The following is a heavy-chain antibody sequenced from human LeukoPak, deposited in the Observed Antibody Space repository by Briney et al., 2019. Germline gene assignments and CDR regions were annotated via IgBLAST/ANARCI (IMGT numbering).Heavy chain of an antibody. CDR2: ISGSGDNT. CDR3: AKGSGYDTDFDY. Sequence: PGGSLRLSCAASGFTFSTYVMSWAPQAPGKGLEGVSGISGSGDNTYYADSVRGRFTVSRDNSKNTLYLQMNSLRAEDTAIYYCAKGSGYDTDFDYWGQGTLVTVSS. V-gene: IGHV3-23*01. CDR1: GFTFSTYV. D-gene: IGHD3-9*01. J-gene: IGHJ4*02.